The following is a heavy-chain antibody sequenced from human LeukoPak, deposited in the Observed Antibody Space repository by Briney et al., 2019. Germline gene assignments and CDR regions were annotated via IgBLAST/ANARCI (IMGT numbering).Heavy chain of an antibody. CDR3: AKASTGLLWFGESYGMDV. Sequence: GGSLRLSCAASGFTFDDYTMHWVRQAPGKGLEWVSLISWDGGSTYYADSVKGRFTISRDNSKNSLYLQMNSLRTEDTALYYCAKASTGLLWFGESYGMDVWGQGTTVTVSS. J-gene: IGHJ6*02. V-gene: IGHV3-43*01. CDR2: ISWDGGST. CDR1: GFTFDDYT. D-gene: IGHD3-10*01.